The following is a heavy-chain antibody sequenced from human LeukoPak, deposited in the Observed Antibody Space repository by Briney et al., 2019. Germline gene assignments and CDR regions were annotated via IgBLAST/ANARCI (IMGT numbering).Heavy chain of an antibody. CDR2: IIPIFGTA. CDR3: AREEGVRGAKDAFDI. V-gene: IGHV1-69*06. CDR1: GGTFSSYA. Sequence: ASVKVSCKASGGTFSSYAISWVRQAPGQGLEWMGGIIPIFGTANYAQKFQGRVTITADKSTSTAYMELSSLRAEDTAVYYCAREEGVRGAKDAFDIWGQGTMVTVSS. D-gene: IGHD3-10*01. J-gene: IGHJ3*02.